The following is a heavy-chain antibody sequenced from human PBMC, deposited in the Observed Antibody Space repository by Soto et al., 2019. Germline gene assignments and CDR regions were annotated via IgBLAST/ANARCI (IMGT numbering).Heavy chain of an antibody. D-gene: IGHD6-13*01. CDR3: AREHSSIEYGWFDP. CDR1: GGSISSYY. Sequence: SETLSLTCTVSGGSISSYYWSWIRQPPGKGLEWIGYIYYSGSTNYNPSLKSRVTISVDTSKNQFSLQLNSVTPEDTAVYYCAREHSSIEYGWFDPWGQRALFT. J-gene: IGHJ5*02. V-gene: IGHV4-59*12. CDR2: IYYSGST.